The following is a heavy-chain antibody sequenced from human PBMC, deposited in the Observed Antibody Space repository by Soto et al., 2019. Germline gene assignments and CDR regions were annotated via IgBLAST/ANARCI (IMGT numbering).Heavy chain of an antibody. D-gene: IGHD2-15*01. CDR3: ASLQSYCSGGSCYFGWFDP. J-gene: IGHJ5*02. CDR1: GYSISSGYY. Sequence: PSETLSLTCAVSGYSISSGYYWGWIRQPPGKGLEWIGSIYHSGSTYYNPSLKSRVTISVDRSKNQFSLKLSSVTAADTAVYYCASLQSYCSGGSCYFGWFDPWGQGTLVTVSS. CDR2: IYHSGST. V-gene: IGHV4-38-2*01.